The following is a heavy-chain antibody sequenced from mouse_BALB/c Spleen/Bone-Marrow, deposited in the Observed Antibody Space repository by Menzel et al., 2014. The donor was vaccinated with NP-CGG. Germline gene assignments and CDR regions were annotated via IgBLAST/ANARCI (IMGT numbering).Heavy chain of an antibody. J-gene: IGHJ4*01. Sequence: EVKLMESGGGLVQPGGSRKLSCAASGFTFSSFGMHWVRQAPEKGLEWVAYISSGSSTIYYADTVKGRFTISRDNPKNTLFLQMTSLRSEDTAMYYCARYGYYDAMDYWGQGTSATVSS. CDR1: GFTFSSFG. V-gene: IGHV5-17*02. CDR2: ISSGSSTI. D-gene: IGHD2-2*01. CDR3: ARYGYYDAMDY.